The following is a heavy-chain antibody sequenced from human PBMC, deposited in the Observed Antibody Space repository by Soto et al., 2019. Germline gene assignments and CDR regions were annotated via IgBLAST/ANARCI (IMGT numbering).Heavy chain of an antibody. Sequence: VKVSCKASGFTFSNYGLNWVRQAPGQGLEWMVWVSANNGHTNYAQNLQGRVSMTTDTSTSTAYMELRGLTFDDTAVYYCARDIESVTAKHFFYYYAMDVWGQGTTVTVSS. CDR3: ARDIESVTAKHFFYYYAMDV. D-gene: IGHD2-8*01. CDR1: GFTFSNYG. J-gene: IGHJ6*02. CDR2: VSANNGHT. V-gene: IGHV1-18*01.